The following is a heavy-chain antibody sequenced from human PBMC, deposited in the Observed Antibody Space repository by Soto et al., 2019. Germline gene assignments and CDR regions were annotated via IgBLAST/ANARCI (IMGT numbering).Heavy chain of an antibody. CDR1: GFTFSSYW. J-gene: IGHJ3*02. Sequence: EVQLVESGGGLVQPGGSLRLSCAASGFTFSSYWMHWVRQAPGKGLVWVSRINSDGSSTSYADSVKGRFTISRDNAKNTLYLQMNSLRAEDTAVYYCARSYCSGGSCYFSGDDAFAIWGQGTMVTVSS. V-gene: IGHV3-74*01. D-gene: IGHD2-15*01. CDR2: INSDGSST. CDR3: ARSYCSGGSCYFSGDDAFAI.